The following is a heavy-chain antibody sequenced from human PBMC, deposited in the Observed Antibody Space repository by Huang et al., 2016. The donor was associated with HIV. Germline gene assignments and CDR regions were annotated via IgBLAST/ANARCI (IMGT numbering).Heavy chain of an antibody. Sequence: EVHLLESGGGLVQPGGSLRRSCAASGFTFRSWVMSWVSQAPGKGVEWVSGISASGNTTYYADSVKGRFTISRDNSKSTLYLQMSSLRGEDTAVYYCAKDNPVGATNYWGQGTLVTVSS. CDR1: GFTFRSWV. J-gene: IGHJ4*02. V-gene: IGHV3-23*01. D-gene: IGHD1-26*01. CDR2: ISASGNTT. CDR3: AKDNPVGATNY.